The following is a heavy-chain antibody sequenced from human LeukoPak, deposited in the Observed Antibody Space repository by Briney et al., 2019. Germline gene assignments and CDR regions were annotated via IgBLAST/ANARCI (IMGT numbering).Heavy chain of an antibody. V-gene: IGHV4-30-4*01. CDR3: ARVQSDDYSEPNAFDI. CDR1: GGSISSGDYY. Sequence: SQTLSLTCAVSGGSISSGDYYWSWIRQPPGKGLEWIGYIYYSGSTYYNPSLKSRVTISVDTSKNQFSLKLSSVTAADTAVYYCARVQSDDYSEPNAFDIWGQGTMVTVSS. J-gene: IGHJ3*02. D-gene: IGHD4-11*01. CDR2: IYYSGST.